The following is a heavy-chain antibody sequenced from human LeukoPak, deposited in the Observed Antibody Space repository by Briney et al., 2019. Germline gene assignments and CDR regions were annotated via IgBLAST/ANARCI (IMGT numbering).Heavy chain of an antibody. D-gene: IGHD3-3*01. CDR2: IYYSGNT. CDR1: GGSISSTSYN. CDR3: ARHTRSSGYLFDY. Sequence: SETLSLTCTVSGGSISSTSYNWGWIRQPPGKGLEWIGSIYYSGNTYYNPSLKSRGTISVDTSKNQFSLKLNSVTASDTAVYYCARHTRSSGYLFDYWGQGTLVTVSS. J-gene: IGHJ4*02. V-gene: IGHV4-39*01.